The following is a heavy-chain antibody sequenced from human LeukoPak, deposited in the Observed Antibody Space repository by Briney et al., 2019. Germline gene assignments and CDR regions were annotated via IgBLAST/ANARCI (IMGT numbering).Heavy chain of an antibody. Sequence: SVKVSCKASGFTFTSSAMQWVRQARGQRLEWIGWIVVGSGNTNYAQKFQERVTIARDMSTSTAYMELSSLRSEDTAVYYCAASPWSGWYGYYYGMDVWGQGTTVTVSS. D-gene: IGHD6-19*01. V-gene: IGHV1-58*02. CDR1: GFTFTSSA. CDR2: IVVGSGNT. CDR3: AASPWSGWYGYYYGMDV. J-gene: IGHJ6*02.